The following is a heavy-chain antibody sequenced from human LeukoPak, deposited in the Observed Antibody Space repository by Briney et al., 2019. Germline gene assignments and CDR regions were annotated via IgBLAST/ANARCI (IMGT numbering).Heavy chain of an antibody. CDR2: ISYDGSNK. Sequence: GGSLRLSCAASGFTVSSNYMSWVRQAPGKGLEWVAVISYDGSNKYYADSVKGRFTISRDNSKNTLYLQMNSLRAEDTAVYYCARDQTGGTLVYWGQGTLVTVPS. J-gene: IGHJ4*02. CDR1: GFTVSSNY. V-gene: IGHV3-30-3*01. D-gene: IGHD4-23*01. CDR3: ARDQTGGTLVY.